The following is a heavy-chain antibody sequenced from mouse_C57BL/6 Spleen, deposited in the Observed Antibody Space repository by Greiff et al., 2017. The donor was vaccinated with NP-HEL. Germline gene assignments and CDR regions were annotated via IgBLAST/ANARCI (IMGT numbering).Heavy chain of an antibody. CDR3: ARNEDYYGSSYAMDY. CDR2: IYPRSGNT. CDR1: GYTFTSYG. J-gene: IGHJ4*01. D-gene: IGHD1-1*01. Sequence: VKLQESGAELARPGASVKLSCKASGYTFTSYGISWVKQRTGQGLEWIGEIYPRSGNTYYNEKFKGKATLTADKSSSTAYMELRSLTSEDSAVYFCARNEDYYGSSYAMDYWGQGTSVTVSS. V-gene: IGHV1-81*01.